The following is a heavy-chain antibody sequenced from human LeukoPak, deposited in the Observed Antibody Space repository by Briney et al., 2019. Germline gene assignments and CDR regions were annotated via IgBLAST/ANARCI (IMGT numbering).Heavy chain of an antibody. Sequence: GGSLRLSCAASGFTFSSYGMHWVRQAPGKGLEWVAVIWYDGSNKYYADSVKGRFTVSRDNSKNPLYLQMNSLRAEDTAVYYCAREMTTVTTAFDYWGQGTLVTVSS. CDR2: IWYDGSNK. CDR3: AREMTTVTTAFDY. J-gene: IGHJ4*02. CDR1: GFTFSSYG. V-gene: IGHV3-33*01. D-gene: IGHD4-17*01.